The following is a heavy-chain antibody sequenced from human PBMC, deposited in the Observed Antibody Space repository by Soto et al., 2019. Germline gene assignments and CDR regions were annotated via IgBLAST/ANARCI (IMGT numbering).Heavy chain of an antibody. CDR2: FDPEDGEK. J-gene: IGHJ3*02. CDR1: GYTFSDLS. CDR3: ATDVPRYYDSSADYSGAFDI. V-gene: IGHV1-24*01. Sequence: ASVKVSCKVSGYTFSDLSIHWVRQAPGKGLEWMGGFDPEDGEKIYAQRFQGRVTMTEDTSTDTSYMELSSLRSEDTAVYYCATDVPRYYDSSADYSGAFDIWGQGTMVTVSS. D-gene: IGHD3-22*01.